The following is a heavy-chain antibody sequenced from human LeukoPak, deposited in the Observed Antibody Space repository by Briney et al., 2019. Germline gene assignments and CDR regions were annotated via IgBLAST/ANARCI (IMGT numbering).Heavy chain of an antibody. J-gene: IGHJ4*02. Sequence: ASVKVSCKASGYTFTDYFMNWVRQAPGQGLEWMGWINPKSGGTVYAQKFQGRVTMTRDTSSSTAYMELSRLRSDDTAVYYCARRRYFDYWGQGTLVTVSS. CDR2: INPKSGGT. CDR1: GYTFTDYF. D-gene: IGHD3-9*01. CDR3: ARRRYFDY. V-gene: IGHV1-2*02.